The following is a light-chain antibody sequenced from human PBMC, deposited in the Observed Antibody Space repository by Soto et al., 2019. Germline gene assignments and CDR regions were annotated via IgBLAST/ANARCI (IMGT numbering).Light chain of an antibody. J-gene: IGKJ2*01. CDR1: QTILDY. CDR2: AAS. V-gene: IGKV1-39*01. CDR3: QQSYSAPRT. Sequence: DIQMTQSPSSLSASVGDRVTITCRASQTILDYLNWYQQRPGKAPSLLIYAASSLQSGVPSRFSGSGSGTDFTLTISSLQPDDFATYYCQQSYSAPRTVGQGTKLEIK.